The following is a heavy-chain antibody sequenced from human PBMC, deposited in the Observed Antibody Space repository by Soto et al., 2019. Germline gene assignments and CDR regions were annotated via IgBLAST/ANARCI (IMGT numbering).Heavy chain of an antibody. V-gene: IGHV3-23*01. Sequence: GSLRLSCAASGFGFSTHALSWVRQAPGKWLELLSSITNTGITTHYADSVKGRFTISRENSRNTLHLQMNNLRVDDTAVYYCAKGFDYGDPKHIDHWGQGTMVTVSS. D-gene: IGHD4-17*01. CDR1: GFGFSTHA. CDR2: ITNTGITT. J-gene: IGHJ4*02. CDR3: AKGFDYGDPKHIDH.